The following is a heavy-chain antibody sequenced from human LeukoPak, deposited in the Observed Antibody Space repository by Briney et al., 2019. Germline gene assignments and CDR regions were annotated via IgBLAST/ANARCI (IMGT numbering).Heavy chain of an antibody. CDR1: GFTFSDYY. Sequence: GGSLRLSCAASGFTFSDYYMSWIRQAPGKGLEWVSYISSSSSYTNYADSVKGRFTISRDNAKNSLYLQMNSLRAEDTAVYYCARDLYGSGSYHWFDPWGQGTLVNVSS. V-gene: IGHV3-11*05. D-gene: IGHD3-10*01. CDR2: ISSSSSYT. J-gene: IGHJ5*02. CDR3: ARDLYGSGSYHWFDP.